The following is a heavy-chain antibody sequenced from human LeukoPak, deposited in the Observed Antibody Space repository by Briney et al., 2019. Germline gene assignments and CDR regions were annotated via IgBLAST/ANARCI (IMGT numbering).Heavy chain of an antibody. CDR2: IIVSGTT. Sequence: PGGSLRLSCAASGFTFSSYAMSWVRQAPGKGLEWVSSIIVSGTTYYADSVKGRFTISRDSFRGTLFLQMDSLRVEDTAVYFCANGSVGNADFASWGQGALVTVSS. V-gene: IGHV3-23*01. J-gene: IGHJ4*02. CDR1: GFTFSSYA. D-gene: IGHD6-25*01. CDR3: ANGSVGNADFAS.